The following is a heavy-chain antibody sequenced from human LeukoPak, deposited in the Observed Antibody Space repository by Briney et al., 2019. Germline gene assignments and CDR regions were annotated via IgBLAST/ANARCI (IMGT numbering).Heavy chain of an antibody. J-gene: IGHJ4*02. V-gene: IGHV4-59*01. Sequence: SETLSLTCTVSTGSINSYYWNWIRQPPGKGLEWVGYIYYSGTTKYNPSLKGRVTISLDTSKNQFSLRLSSVTAADTAVYYCARGKAEHFSYFYDSSGYPLLYFDSWGQGTLVTASS. CDR1: TGSINSYY. CDR3: ARGKAEHFSYFYDSSGYPLLYFDS. CDR2: IYYSGTT. D-gene: IGHD3-22*01.